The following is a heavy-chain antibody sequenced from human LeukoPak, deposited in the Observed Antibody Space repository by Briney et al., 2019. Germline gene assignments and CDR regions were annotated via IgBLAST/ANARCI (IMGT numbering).Heavy chain of an antibody. CDR1: GFTFSSYG. J-gene: IGHJ4*02. CDR3: ARDLSVGAPFDY. CDR2: IRYDGSNK. Sequence: GGSLRLSCAASGFTFSSYGIHWVRQAPGKGLEWVAFIRYDGSNKYYADSVKGRFTISRDNSKNTLYLQMNSLRAEDTAVYYCARDLSVGAPFDYWGQGTLVTVSS. V-gene: IGHV3-30*02. D-gene: IGHD1-26*01.